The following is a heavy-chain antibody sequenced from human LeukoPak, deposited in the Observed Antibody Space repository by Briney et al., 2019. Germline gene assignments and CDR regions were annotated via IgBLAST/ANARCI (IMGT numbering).Heavy chain of an antibody. Sequence: ASVKVSCKASGYTFTGYYMHWVRQAPGQGLEWLGWISAYNGNTNYAQKVQGRVTMTTDRSTSTAYMELRSLRSDDTAVYYCARDLAVAVAVESYYYYGMDVWGQGTTVTVSS. V-gene: IGHV1-18*04. D-gene: IGHD6-13*01. J-gene: IGHJ6*02. CDR3: ARDLAVAVAVESYYYYGMDV. CDR1: GYTFTGYY. CDR2: ISAYNGNT.